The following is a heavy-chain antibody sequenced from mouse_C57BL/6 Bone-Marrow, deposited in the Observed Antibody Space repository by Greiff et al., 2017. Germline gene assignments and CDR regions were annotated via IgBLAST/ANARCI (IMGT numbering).Heavy chain of an antibody. V-gene: IGHV1-69*01. D-gene: IGHD1-1*02. CDR1: GYTFTSYW. Sequence: QVQLQQPGAELVMPGASVKLSCKASGYTFTSYWMHWVKQRPGQGLEWIGEIDPSDSYTNYNEKFKGKATLTVDKSASTAYMQLSSLTCEDAAGYYCARVGGGYWGQGTTLTVSS. J-gene: IGHJ2*01. CDR2: IDPSDSYT. CDR3: ARVGGGY.